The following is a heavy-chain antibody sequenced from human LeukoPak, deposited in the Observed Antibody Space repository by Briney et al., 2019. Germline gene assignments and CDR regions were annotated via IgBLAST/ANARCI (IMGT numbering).Heavy chain of an antibody. V-gene: IGHV3-7*01. CDR3: VRDRMTTGTDDAFDI. CDR1: GFTFSSYS. CDR2: IKQDGSEK. D-gene: IGHD1-14*01. Sequence: GGSLRLSCAASGFTFSSYSMNWVRQAPGKGLEWVANIKQDGSEKYYVDSVKGRFTISRDNAKNSLYLQMNSLRADDTAVYYCVRDRMTTGTDDAFDIWGQGTMDTVSS. J-gene: IGHJ3*02.